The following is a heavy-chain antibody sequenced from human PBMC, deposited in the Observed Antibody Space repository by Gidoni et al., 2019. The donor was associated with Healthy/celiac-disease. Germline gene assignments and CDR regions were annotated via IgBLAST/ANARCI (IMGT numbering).Heavy chain of an antibody. V-gene: IGHV4-34*01. J-gene: IGHJ4*02. Sequence: QVQLQQWCAGLLKPSETLSLTCAVYGGSFSGYYWSWIRQPPGKGLEWIGEINHSGSTNYNPSLKSRVTISVDTSKNQFSLKLSSVTAADTAVYYCARVHVEGRYGDCFDYWGQGTLVTVSS. CDR1: GGSFSGYY. CDR2: INHSGST. D-gene: IGHD4-17*01. CDR3: ARVHVEGRYGDCFDY.